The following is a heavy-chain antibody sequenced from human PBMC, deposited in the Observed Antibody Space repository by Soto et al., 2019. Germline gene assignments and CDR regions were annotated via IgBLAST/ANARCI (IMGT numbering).Heavy chain of an antibody. CDR3: AREYCANGVCYLPDY. D-gene: IGHD2-8*01. CDR2: ISTYNGNT. J-gene: IGHJ4*02. V-gene: IGHV1-18*01. CDR1: GYTFTTYG. Sequence: QVQLVQSGAEVKKPGASVKVSCKASGYTFTTYGISWVRQAPGQGLEWMGWISTYNGNTYYTQKLQGRGTMTTDTSTNTAYMELTSLKSDDTAVYYCAREYCANGVCYLPDYWGQGTLVTVSS.